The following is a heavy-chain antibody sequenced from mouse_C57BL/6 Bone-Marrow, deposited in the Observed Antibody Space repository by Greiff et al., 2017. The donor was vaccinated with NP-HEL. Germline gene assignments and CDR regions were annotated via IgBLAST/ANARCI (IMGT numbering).Heavy chain of an antibody. CDR3: AGVTGTWYFDV. CDR1: GFTFSDYG. V-gene: IGHV5-17*01. Sequence: DVKLVESGGGLVKPGGSLKLSCAASGFTFSDYGMHWVRQAPEKGLAWVAYISSGSSTIYYADTVKGRFTISRDNAKNTLFLQMTSLRSEDTAMYYCAGVTGTWYFDVWGTGTTVTVSS. CDR2: ISSGSSTI. D-gene: IGHD4-1*01. J-gene: IGHJ1*03.